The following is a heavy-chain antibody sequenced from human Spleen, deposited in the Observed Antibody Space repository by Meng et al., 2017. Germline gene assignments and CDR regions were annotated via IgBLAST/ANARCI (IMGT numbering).Heavy chain of an antibody. D-gene: IGHD3-22*01. V-gene: IGHV4-39*07. CDR3: ARLTYYYDSSGRWDY. CDR2: IYYSGTT. CDR1: GGSFSSTNFY. J-gene: IGHJ4*02. Sequence: SETLSLTCTVSGGSFSSTNFYWGWIRQSPGKGLEWIGSIYYSGTTSYNPSLKSRVTISVDTSKNQFSLKLSSVTAADTAVYYCARLTYYYDSSGRWDYWGPGTLVTVSS.